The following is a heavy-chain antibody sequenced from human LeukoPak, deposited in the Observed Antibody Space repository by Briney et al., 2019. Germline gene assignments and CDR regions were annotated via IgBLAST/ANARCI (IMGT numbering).Heavy chain of an antibody. Sequence: PSETLSLTCTVSGGSISSSGYYWGWIRQPPGKGLEWIGYIYYSGSTYYNPSLKSRVNISVDTSKNQFSLKLSSVTAADTAVYYCAREYGDDNWFDPWGQGTLVTVSS. J-gene: IGHJ5*02. D-gene: IGHD2-21*02. CDR1: GGSISSSGYY. CDR3: AREYGDDNWFDP. V-gene: IGHV4-30-4*08. CDR2: IYYSGST.